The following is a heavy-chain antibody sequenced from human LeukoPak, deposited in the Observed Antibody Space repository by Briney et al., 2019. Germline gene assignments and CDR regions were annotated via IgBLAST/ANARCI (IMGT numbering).Heavy chain of an antibody. V-gene: IGHV3-30*03. CDR1: GFTFSSYG. CDR3: ARGAYSGYDLGGGGY. Sequence: GGSLRLSCAASGFTFSSYGMHWVRQAPGKGLEWVAVISYDGSNKYYADSVKGRFTISRDNSKNTLYLQMNSLRAEDTAVYYCARGAYSGYDLGGGGYWGQGTLVTVSS. J-gene: IGHJ4*02. D-gene: IGHD5-12*01. CDR2: ISYDGSNK.